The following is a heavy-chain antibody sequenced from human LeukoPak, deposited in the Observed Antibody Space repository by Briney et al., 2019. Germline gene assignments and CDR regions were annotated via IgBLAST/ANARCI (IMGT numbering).Heavy chain of an antibody. Sequence: PGGSLRLSCAASGFTFSSYAMHWVRQAPGKGLEWVAVISYDGSNKYYADSVKGRFTISRDNSKNTLYLQMNSLRAEDTAVYYCARDRGRRYYEFDYWGQGTLVTVSS. J-gene: IGHJ4*02. V-gene: IGHV3-30-3*01. CDR1: GFTFSSYA. CDR2: ISYDGSNK. D-gene: IGHD3-22*01. CDR3: ARDRGRRYYEFDY.